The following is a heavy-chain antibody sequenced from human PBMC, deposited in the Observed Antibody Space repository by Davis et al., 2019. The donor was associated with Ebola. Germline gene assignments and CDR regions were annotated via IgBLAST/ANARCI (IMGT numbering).Heavy chain of an antibody. J-gene: IGHJ3*02. V-gene: IGHV4-59*01. D-gene: IGHD2-2*01. CDR3: AREIGVAVPGVMKDAFDI. Sequence: SETLSLTCTVSGGSFSSYFWSWIRQPPGKGLEWVGYMYYDGATNYSPSLKSRLTLSIDKSKNQFSLKLTSVTAADTAVYYCAREIGVAVPGVMKDAFDIWGQGTVVTVSS. CDR1: GGSFSSYF. CDR2: MYYDGAT.